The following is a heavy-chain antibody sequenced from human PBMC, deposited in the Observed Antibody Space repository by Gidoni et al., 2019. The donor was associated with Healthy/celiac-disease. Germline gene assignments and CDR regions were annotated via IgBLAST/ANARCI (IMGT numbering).Heavy chain of an antibody. CDR2: ISYDGSNK. CDR1: GFTFRSYG. V-gene: IGHV3-30*18. D-gene: IGHD1-7*01. CDR3: AKDWTGTTSGYFDY. Sequence: QVQLVESGGGVVQPGRSLSLSCAASGFTFRSYGMHWVRQAPGKGPEWVAVISYDGSNKYYADSVKGRFTISRDNSKNTLYLQMNSLRAEDTAVYYCAKDWTGTTSGYFDYWGQGTLVTVSS. J-gene: IGHJ4*02.